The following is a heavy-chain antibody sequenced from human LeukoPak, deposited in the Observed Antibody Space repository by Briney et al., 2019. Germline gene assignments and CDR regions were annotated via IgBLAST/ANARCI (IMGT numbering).Heavy chain of an antibody. J-gene: IGHJ4*02. V-gene: IGHV3-23*01. D-gene: IGHD6-13*01. CDR3: ANRIAAAGTAGAPFDY. Sequence: PGGSLRLPCAASGFAVSSNHMNWVRQAPGKGLEWVSVISGSGGSTYYADSAKGRFTISRDNSKNTLYLQMNSLRAEDTAVYYCANRIAAAGTAGAPFDYWGQGTLVTVSS. CDR2: ISGSGGST. CDR1: GFAVSSNH.